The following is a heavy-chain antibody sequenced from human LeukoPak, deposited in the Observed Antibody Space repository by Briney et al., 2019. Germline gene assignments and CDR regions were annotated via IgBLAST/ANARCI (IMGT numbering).Heavy chain of an antibody. Sequence: GGSLRLSCAASGFTLSSYSMNWVRQAPGKGLEWVSSISSSSSYIYYADSVKGRFTISRDNAKNSLYLQMNSLRAEDTAVYYCARDAFYDILTGQFDYWGQGTLVTVSS. J-gene: IGHJ4*02. CDR1: GFTLSSYS. V-gene: IGHV3-21*01. CDR3: ARDAFYDILTGQFDY. D-gene: IGHD3-9*01. CDR2: ISSSSSYI.